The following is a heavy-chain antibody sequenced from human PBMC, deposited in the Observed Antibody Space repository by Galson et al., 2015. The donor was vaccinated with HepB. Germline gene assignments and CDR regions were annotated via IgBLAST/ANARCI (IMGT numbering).Heavy chain of an antibody. V-gene: IGHV4-59*01. CDR1: GGSISSYY. CDR2: IYYSGST. J-gene: IGHJ3*02. D-gene: IGHD6-13*01. CDR3: ARGVAAAPQLDAFDI. Sequence: LSLTCTVSGGSISSYYWSWIRQPPGKGLEWIGYIYYSGSTNYNPSLKSRVTISVDTSKNQFSLKLSSVTAADTAVYYCARGVAAAPQLDAFDIWGQGTMVTVSS.